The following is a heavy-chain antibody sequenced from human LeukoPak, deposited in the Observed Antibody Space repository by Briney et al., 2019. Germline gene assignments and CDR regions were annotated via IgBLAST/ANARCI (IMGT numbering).Heavy chain of an antibody. CDR3: ARSGGTSFYYYMDV. CDR2: ISTYNGNT. CDR1: GYTFITYG. Sequence: ASVKVSCKASGYTFITYGVSWVRQAPGQGLEWMGWISTYNGNTNYAQKLQGRVTMTTATSTSTAYMELRSLRPDDTAVYYCARSGGTSFYYYMDVWGKGTTVTVSS. J-gene: IGHJ6*03. V-gene: IGHV1-18*01. D-gene: IGHD2-2*01.